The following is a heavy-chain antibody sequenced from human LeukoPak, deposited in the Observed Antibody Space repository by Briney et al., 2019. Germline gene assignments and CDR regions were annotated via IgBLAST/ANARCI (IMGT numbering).Heavy chain of an antibody. CDR3: ARWVWSGSFYYFGS. CDR1: GYTSTAYY. CDR2: ISPSNGAT. D-gene: IGHD1-26*01. Sequence: ASVKVSCTASGYTSTAYYMHSVRQAPGQGLEWMGWISPSNGATNYAQNFQGRVTMTSDTSISTGYMELSRLRSDDTAVYYCARWVWSGSFYYFGSWDQGTLVTVSS. J-gene: IGHJ4*02. V-gene: IGHV1-2*02.